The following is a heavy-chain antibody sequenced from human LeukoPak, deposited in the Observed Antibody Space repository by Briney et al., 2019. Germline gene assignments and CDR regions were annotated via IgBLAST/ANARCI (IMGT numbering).Heavy chain of an antibody. J-gene: IGHJ4*02. CDR2: IYYSGST. Sequence: PSQTLSLTCTVSGGSISSGGYYWSWIRRHPGKGLEWIGYIYYSGSTYYNPSLKSRVTISVDTSKNQFSLKLSSVTAADTAVYYCARESGYDSEWKLPGGGHYFDYWGQGTLVTVSS. V-gene: IGHV4-31*03. CDR3: ARESGYDSEWKLPGGGHYFDY. D-gene: IGHD5-12*01. CDR1: GGSISSGGYY.